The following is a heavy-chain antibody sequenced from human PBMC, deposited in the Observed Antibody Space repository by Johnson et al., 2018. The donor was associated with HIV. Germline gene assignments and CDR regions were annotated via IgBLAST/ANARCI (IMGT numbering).Heavy chain of an antibody. V-gene: IGHV3-43D*03. D-gene: IGHD1-26*01. J-gene: IGHJ3*02. CDR1: GFTFRNYG. Sequence: VQLVESGGGVIQPGRSLRLSCAASGFTFRNYGMHWVRQAPGKGLEWVSLISWDGGSTYYADSVKGRFTISRDNSKNSLYLQMNSLRAEDTALYYCAKDSGSYLNAFDIWGQGTMVTVSS. CDR3: AKDSGSYLNAFDI. CDR2: ISWDGGST.